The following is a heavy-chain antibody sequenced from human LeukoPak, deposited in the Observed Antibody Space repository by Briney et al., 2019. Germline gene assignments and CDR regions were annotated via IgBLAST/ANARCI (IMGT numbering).Heavy chain of an antibody. Sequence: PGGSLRLSCAAAGFTFNNYAMSWVRQAPGKGLEWVANIEEDGSVKNYVDSVKGRFTISRDNAKNSLFLQMNSLRAEDTAVYYCARERYGNYNWGQGTLVTVSS. CDR2: IEEDGSVK. D-gene: IGHD4-11*01. V-gene: IGHV3-7*03. CDR3: ARERYGNYN. CDR1: GFTFNNYA. J-gene: IGHJ4*02.